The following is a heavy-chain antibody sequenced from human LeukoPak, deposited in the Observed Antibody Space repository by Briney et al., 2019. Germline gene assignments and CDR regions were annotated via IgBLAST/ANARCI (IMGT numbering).Heavy chain of an antibody. CDR3: ARDGDYIMPPFDY. J-gene: IGHJ4*02. CDR2: MKQDGSVR. V-gene: IGHV3-7*01. CDR1: GFTFTRYW. Sequence: GGSLRLSCAASGFTFTRYWMSWVRQAPGKGLEWVANMKQDGSVRHYVDSVKGRFTISRDNARNSVYLQMNSLSDDDTAVYYCARDGDYIMPPFDYWGQGILVTVSS. D-gene: IGHD4-17*01.